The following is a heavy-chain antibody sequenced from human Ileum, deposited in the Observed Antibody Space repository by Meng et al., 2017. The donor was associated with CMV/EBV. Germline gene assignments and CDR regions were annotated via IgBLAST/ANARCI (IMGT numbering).Heavy chain of an antibody. Sequence: SETLSLTCAVYGGSFSGYYWTWIRQPPGRGLEWIGEVHYTGTINYNPSLKSRVTISVDTSTNHFSLRLSSVTAADTAVYYCSRGADLFKLGNYWGQGTLVTFSS. D-gene: IGHD3/OR15-3a*01. CDR2: VHYTGTI. J-gene: IGHJ4*02. CDR1: GGSFSGYY. CDR3: SRGADLFKLGNY. V-gene: IGHV4-34*01.